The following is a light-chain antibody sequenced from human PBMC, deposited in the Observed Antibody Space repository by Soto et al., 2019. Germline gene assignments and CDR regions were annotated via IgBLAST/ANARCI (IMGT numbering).Light chain of an antibody. CDR3: QQYDNWPPNT. Sequence: EIVMTQSPATLSVSPGERATLSCRASQRVSTSVAWYQHKPVQAPRLLIYGASSRATGIPARFSGSGSGTEFILTISRLQYEDFAVYYCQQYDNWPPNTFGLGTKLEIK. CDR1: QRVSTS. J-gene: IGKJ2*01. CDR2: GAS. V-gene: IGKV3-15*01.